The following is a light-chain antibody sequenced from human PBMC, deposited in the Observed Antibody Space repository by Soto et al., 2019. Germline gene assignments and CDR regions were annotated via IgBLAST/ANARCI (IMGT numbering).Light chain of an antibody. V-gene: IGKV3-15*01. CDR1: QSVGRN. CDR3: QQYNNWPRT. Sequence: EIVMTQSPATLSVSPGERATLSCRASQSVGRNLAWYQQKPGQSPRLLIFGAYTRASGIPGRFSGSGSGTEFTLTISSLQSEDFAVYYCQQYNNWPRTFGQGTKVDIK. CDR2: GAY. J-gene: IGKJ1*01.